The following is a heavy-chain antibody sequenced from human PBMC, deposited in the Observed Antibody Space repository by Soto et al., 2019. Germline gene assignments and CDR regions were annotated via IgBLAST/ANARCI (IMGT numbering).Heavy chain of an antibody. D-gene: IGHD1-26*01. CDR1: GFNFRIYA. Sequence: EVQLLESGGGLAQAGGSLRLSCAASGFNFRIYAMNWVRQAPGKGLEWVSVMVGDGSSWDYADYVRGRFTISRDNSKNTLYLQRNSLRAEDTAVYYCAKDLRPDGRYDLDYWGQGTLVTVSS. V-gene: IGHV3-23*01. J-gene: IGHJ4*02. CDR3: AKDLRPDGRYDLDY. CDR2: MVGDGSSW.